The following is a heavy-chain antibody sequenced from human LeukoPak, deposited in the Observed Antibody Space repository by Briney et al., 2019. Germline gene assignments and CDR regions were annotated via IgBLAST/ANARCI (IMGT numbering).Heavy chain of an antibody. J-gene: IGHJ4*02. V-gene: IGHV3-23*01. CDR2: ISGSGGST. CDR1: GFTFSSYA. D-gene: IGHD3-3*01. CDR3: ANDFWFLEWLSFDY. Sequence: GGSLRLSCAASGFTFSSYAMSWVRQAPGKGLEWVSAISGSGGSTYYADSVKGRFTISRDNSKNTLYLQMNSLRAEDTAVYYCANDFWFLEWLSFDYWGQGTLVTVSS.